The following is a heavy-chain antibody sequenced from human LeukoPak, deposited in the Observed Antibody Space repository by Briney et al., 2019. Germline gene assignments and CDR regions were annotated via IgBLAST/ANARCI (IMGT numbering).Heavy chain of an antibody. CDR3: ARTVAAVEYYFDF. D-gene: IGHD6-13*01. CDR2: ISYDGSNK. CDR1: GFTFSSYA. Sequence: PGGSLRLSCAASGFTFSSYAMHWVRQAPGKGLEWVTVISYDGSNKYYADSVKGRFTISRDNSKNTLYLQMNSLRAEDTAVYYCARTVAAVEYYFDFWGQGTQVTVSS. J-gene: IGHJ4*02. V-gene: IGHV3-30-3*01.